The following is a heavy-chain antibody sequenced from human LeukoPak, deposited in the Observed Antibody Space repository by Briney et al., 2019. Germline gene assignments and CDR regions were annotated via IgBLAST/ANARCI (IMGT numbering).Heavy chain of an antibody. CDR1: GGSFSGYY. Sequence: PSETLSLTCAVYGGSFSGYYWSWIRQPPGKGLEWIGEINHSGSTNYNPSLKSRVTISVDTSKNQFSLKLSSVTAADTAVYYCARGGNYYGSGSYWVRVHDYYFDHWGQGTLVTVSS. CDR2: INHSGST. D-gene: IGHD3-10*01. CDR3: ARGGNYYGSGSYWVRVHDYYFDH. V-gene: IGHV4-34*01. J-gene: IGHJ4*02.